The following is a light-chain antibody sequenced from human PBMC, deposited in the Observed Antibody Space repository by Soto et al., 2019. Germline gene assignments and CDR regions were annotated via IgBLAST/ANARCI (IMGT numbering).Light chain of an antibody. V-gene: IGKV3-15*01. CDR1: QSISRN. CDR2: GAS. Sequence: EIVMTQSPGTLSVSAGERATLSCRASQSISRNLAWYQQKPGQVLRLLVYGASTRAAGIPARFRGSGSETEFTLTITSLQSEDSALYYCQQYNNWPQTFGQGTKVHI. CDR3: QQYNNWPQT. J-gene: IGKJ1*01.